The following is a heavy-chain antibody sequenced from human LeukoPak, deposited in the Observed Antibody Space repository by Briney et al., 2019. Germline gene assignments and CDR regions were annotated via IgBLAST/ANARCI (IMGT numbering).Heavy chain of an antibody. CDR2: IYHSGST. Sequence: SETLSLTCAVSGYSISSGYYWGWIRQPPGKGLEWIGSIYHSGSTYYNPSLKSRVTISVDTSKNQFSLKLSSVTAADTAVYYCARHRPPKVVTPEFDYWGQGTLVTVSS. J-gene: IGHJ4*02. V-gene: IGHV4-38-2*01. CDR3: ARHRPPKVVTPEFDY. CDR1: GYSISSGYY. D-gene: IGHD4-23*01.